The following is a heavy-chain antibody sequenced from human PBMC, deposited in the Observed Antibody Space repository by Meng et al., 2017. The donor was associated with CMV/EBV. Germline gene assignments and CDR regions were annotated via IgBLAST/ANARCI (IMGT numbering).Heavy chain of an antibody. D-gene: IGHD1-26*01. CDR3: ARVGVGATTFAADY. J-gene: IGHJ4*02. V-gene: IGHV3-21*01. CDR2: ISSSSSYI. CDR1: GFTFSSYS. Sequence: EVQLVESGGGLVKPGGSFRVPCAASGFTFSSYSMNLVRQAQGKGLEWVSSISSSSSYIYYADSVKGRFTISRDNAKNSLYLQMNSLRAEDTAVYYCARVGVGATTFAADYWGQGPLVTVYS.